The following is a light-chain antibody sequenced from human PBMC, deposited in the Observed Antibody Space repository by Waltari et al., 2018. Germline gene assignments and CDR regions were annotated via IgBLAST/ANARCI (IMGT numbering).Light chain of an antibody. V-gene: IGKV3-20*01. CDR1: QSVSSSY. Sequence: EIVLTQSPGTLSWYPGERATLSCRASQSVSSSYLAWYQQKPGQAPRLLIYGASSRATGIPDRFSGSGSGTDFTLTISRLEPEDFAVYYCQQYGSSPYTFGQGTKLEIK. CDR3: QQYGSSPYT. CDR2: GAS. J-gene: IGKJ2*01.